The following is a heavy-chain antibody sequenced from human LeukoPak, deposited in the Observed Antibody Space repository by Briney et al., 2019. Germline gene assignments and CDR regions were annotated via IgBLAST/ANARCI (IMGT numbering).Heavy chain of an antibody. CDR2: IKQDGSEK. J-gene: IGHJ3*02. CDR1: GFTFSKYC. CDR3: ARDRIAAAGGGDAFDI. V-gene: IGHV3-7*03. D-gene: IGHD6-13*01. Sequence: TGGSLRLSCAASGFTFSKYCMTWVRQTPGKGLEWVAIIKQDGSEKYYVDSVKGQFTISRDNAKNSLYLQMNSLSAEDTALYYCARDRIAAAGGGDAFDIWGQGTMVTVSS.